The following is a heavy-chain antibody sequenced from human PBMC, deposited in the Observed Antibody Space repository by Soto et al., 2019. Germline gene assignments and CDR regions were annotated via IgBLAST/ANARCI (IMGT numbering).Heavy chain of an antibody. J-gene: IGHJ4*02. CDR1: GFTVINNY. Sequence: GSLRLSCAASGFTVINNYMIFFRHSPGKGLEWVSLIYSGGNTHHADSVKGRFTISRDNSKNTLFLQMNSLRVEDTAVYYCARDPPGIAASGAGGWGQGTLVTVSS. V-gene: IGHV3-53*01. D-gene: IGHD6-13*01. CDR3: ARDPPGIAASGAGG. CDR2: IYSGGNT.